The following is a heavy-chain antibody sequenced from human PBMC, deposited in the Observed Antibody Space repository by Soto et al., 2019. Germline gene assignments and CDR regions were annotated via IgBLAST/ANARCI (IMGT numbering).Heavy chain of an antibody. D-gene: IGHD3-16*01. CDR1: GGTFSSYT. J-gene: IGHJ4*02. V-gene: IGHV1-69*02. Sequence: QVQLVQSGAEVKKPGSSVKVSCKASGGTFSSYTISWVRQAPGQGLEWMGRIIPILGIANYAQKFQGRVTITADKSTTTAYMELSSLRPEDTAVYYCARGDGGQGTYWGQGTLVTVSS. CDR3: ARGDGGQGTY. CDR2: IIPILGIA.